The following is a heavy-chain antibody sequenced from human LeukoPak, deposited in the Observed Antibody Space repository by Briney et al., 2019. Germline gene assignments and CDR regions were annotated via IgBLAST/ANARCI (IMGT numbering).Heavy chain of an antibody. CDR3: ARDPYFRIRDY. V-gene: IGHV3-66*01. D-gene: IGHD2/OR15-2a*01. CDR2: IYSGGST. Sequence: GGSLRLSCAASGFTVSSNYMSWVRQAPGKGLEWVSVIYSGGSTYYADSVKGRFTISRDNSKNTLYLQMNSLRAEDTAVYYCARDPYFRIRDYWGQGTLVTVSS. J-gene: IGHJ4*02. CDR1: GFTVSSNY.